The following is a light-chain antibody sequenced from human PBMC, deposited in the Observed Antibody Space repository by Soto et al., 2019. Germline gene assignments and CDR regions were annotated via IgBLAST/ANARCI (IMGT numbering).Light chain of an antibody. V-gene: IGKV3-11*01. J-gene: IGKJ1*01. CDR3: QQRSNWPWP. Sequence: EIVLTQSPATLSLSPGERATLSCRASQSVRSNLAWYQQKPGQAPRLLIYDASNRATGIPGRFSGSGSGTDFTLAISNLEPEDFAVYYCQQRSNWPWPFGQGAKVESK. CDR2: DAS. CDR1: QSVRSN.